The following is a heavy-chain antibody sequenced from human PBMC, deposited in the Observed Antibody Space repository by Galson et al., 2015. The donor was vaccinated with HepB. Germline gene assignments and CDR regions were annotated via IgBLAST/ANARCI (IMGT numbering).Heavy chain of an antibody. CDR2: IYSGGST. D-gene: IGHD4-11*01. J-gene: IGHJ6*02. Sequence: SLRLSCAASGFTVSSNYMSWVRQAPGKGLEWVSVIYSGGSTYYADSVKGRFTISRDNSKNTLHLQMNSLRAEDTAVYYCARGRSNEGYYYGMDVWGQGTTVTVSS. CDR3: ARGRSNEGYYYGMDV. CDR1: GFTVSSNY. V-gene: IGHV3-53*01.